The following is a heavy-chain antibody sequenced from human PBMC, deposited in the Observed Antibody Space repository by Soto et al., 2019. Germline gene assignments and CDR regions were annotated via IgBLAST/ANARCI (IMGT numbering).Heavy chain of an antibody. D-gene: IGHD2-8*01. CDR1: GGSSSSGGYY. V-gene: IGHV4-31*03. Sequence: SVTLSLTCTVAGGSSSSGGYYWSWIRQHPGKGLEWIGYIYYSGSTYYNPSLKSRVTISVDTSKNQFSLKPSSVTAADTAVYYCAREIMPLTNDWYFDLWGRGTLVTVSS. J-gene: IGHJ2*01. CDR2: IYYSGST. CDR3: AREIMPLTNDWYFDL.